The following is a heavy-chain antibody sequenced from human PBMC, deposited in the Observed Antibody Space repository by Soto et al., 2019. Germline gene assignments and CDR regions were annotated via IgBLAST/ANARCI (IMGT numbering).Heavy chain of an antibody. CDR1: GYIFTNYG. CDR3: ATPLGGHSSSWYVIDY. D-gene: IGHD6-13*01. CDR2: ITTYSGNT. Sequence: QVQLVQSGAEVRKPGASVKVSCKASGYIFTNYGITWVRQAPGQGLEWMGWITTYSGNTNYAQKFQGRVTMTADTSTSTAYMELRSLRSDDTAIYYCATPLGGHSSSWYVIDYWGQGTLVTVSS. V-gene: IGHV1-18*01. J-gene: IGHJ4*02.